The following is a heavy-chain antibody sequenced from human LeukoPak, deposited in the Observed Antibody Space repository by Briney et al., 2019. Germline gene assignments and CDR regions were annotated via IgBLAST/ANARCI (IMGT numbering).Heavy chain of an antibody. Sequence: GGSLRLSCAASGFTFSDFDMNWVRQAPGKGPEWVSRISHSGISTYYADSVKGRFTVSRDNSKNTLYLQMNSLRAEDTALYYCAKQVAVAGIDYWGQGTLVTVSS. CDR1: GFTFSDFD. J-gene: IGHJ4*02. CDR2: ISHSGIST. CDR3: AKQVAVAGIDY. V-gene: IGHV3-23*01. D-gene: IGHD6-19*01.